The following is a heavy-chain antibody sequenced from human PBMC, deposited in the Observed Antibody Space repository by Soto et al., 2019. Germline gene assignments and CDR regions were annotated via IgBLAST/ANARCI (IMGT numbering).Heavy chain of an antibody. J-gene: IGHJ5*02. CDR2: IYYSGST. V-gene: IGHV4-31*03. Sequence: QVQLQESGPGLVKPSQTLSLTCTVSGGSISSGGYYWSWIRQHPGKGLEWIGYIYYSGSTYYNPSLKSRVTISVDTSKNQFSLKLCSVTAAETPVYYCARAGRYCSRTSCYDPYWFDPWGQGTLVTVSS. CDR1: GGSISSGGYY. CDR3: ARAGRYCSRTSCYDPYWFDP. D-gene: IGHD2-2*01.